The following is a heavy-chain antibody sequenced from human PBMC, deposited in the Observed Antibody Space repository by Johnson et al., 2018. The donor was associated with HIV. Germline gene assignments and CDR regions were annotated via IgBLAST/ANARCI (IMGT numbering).Heavy chain of an antibody. Sequence: VQLVESGGGLVQPGGSLRLSCAASGFTFSSYWMHWVRQAPGKGLVWVSRINSDGSSKGYAASVKGRFTISRENAKNTLYLQMNSLRAEDTAVYYCASSSSSWTSDPDDAFDIWGQGTMVTVSS. D-gene: IGHD6-13*01. CDR1: GFTFSSYW. V-gene: IGHV3-74*01. J-gene: IGHJ3*02. CDR3: ASSSSSWTSDPDDAFDI. CDR2: INSDGSSK.